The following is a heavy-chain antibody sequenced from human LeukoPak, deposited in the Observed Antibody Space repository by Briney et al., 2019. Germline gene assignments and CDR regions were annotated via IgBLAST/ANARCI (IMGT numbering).Heavy chain of an antibody. Sequence: RASVKVSCKASGYTFTSYYMHWVRQAPGQGLEWMGIINPSGGSTSYAQKFQGRVTMTRDTSTSTVYIELSSLRSEDTAVYYCARDTKPSSSSGYYGSGSYYNPLDYWGQGTLVTVSS. D-gene: IGHD3-10*01. CDR2: INPSGGST. CDR1: GYTFTSYY. V-gene: IGHV1-46*03. J-gene: IGHJ4*02. CDR3: ARDTKPSSSSGYYGSGSYYNPLDY.